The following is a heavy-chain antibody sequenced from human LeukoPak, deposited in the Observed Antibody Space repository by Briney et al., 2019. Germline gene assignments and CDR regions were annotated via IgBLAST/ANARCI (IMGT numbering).Heavy chain of an antibody. D-gene: IGHD2-2*01. Sequence: GASVKVSCKASGYTFTSYAMNWVRQPPAQGLEWMGWINTNTGNPTYSQGFTGRFVFSLDTSVSTAYLQTSSLKDEDTAVYYCAREGYCSSTSCYQGPYYYYYMDVWGKGTTVTVSS. CDR2: INTNTGNP. J-gene: IGHJ6*03. V-gene: IGHV7-4-1*02. CDR1: GYTFTSYA. CDR3: AREGYCSSTSCYQGPYYYYYMDV.